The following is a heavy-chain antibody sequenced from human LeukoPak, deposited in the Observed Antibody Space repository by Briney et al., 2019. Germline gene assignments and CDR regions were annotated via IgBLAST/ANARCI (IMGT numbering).Heavy chain of an antibody. CDR3: ARLISSGWIYFDY. CDR2: IYYSGST. V-gene: IGHV4-31*03. Sequence: SQTLSLTCTVSGGSISSGGYYWSWIRQHPGKGLEWIGYIYYSGSTYYNPSLKSRVTISVDTSKNQFSLKLSSVTAADTAVYYCARLISSGWIYFDYWGQGTLVTVSS. D-gene: IGHD6-19*01. CDR1: GGSISSGGYY. J-gene: IGHJ4*02.